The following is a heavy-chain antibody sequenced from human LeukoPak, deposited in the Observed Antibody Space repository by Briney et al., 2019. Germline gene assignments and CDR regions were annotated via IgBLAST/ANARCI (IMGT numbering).Heavy chain of an antibody. J-gene: IGHJ4*02. D-gene: IGHD3-22*01. Sequence: ASVKVSCKASGYTFTSYGISWVRQAPGQRLEWMGWISAYNGNTNYAQKPQGRVTMTTDTSTSTAYMELRSLRSDDTAVYYCARATYYYDSSGYYWDWGQGTLVTVSS. V-gene: IGHV1-18*01. CDR3: ARATYYYDSSGYYWD. CDR2: ISAYNGNT. CDR1: GYTFTSYG.